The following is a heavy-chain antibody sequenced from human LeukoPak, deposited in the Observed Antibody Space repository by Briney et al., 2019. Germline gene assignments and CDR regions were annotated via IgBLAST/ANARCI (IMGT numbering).Heavy chain of an antibody. J-gene: IGHJ1*01. Sequence: GGSLRLSCAASGFTLSSYAMSWVRQAPGKGLEWVSVISGSGGSTYYADSVKGRFTVSRDKSKNTLYLQMNSLRAEDTAVYYCAKAEDYGDYNGAEYLQHWGQGTLVTVSS. CDR1: GFTLSSYA. D-gene: IGHD4-17*01. V-gene: IGHV3-23*01. CDR2: ISGSGGST. CDR3: AKAEDYGDYNGAEYLQH.